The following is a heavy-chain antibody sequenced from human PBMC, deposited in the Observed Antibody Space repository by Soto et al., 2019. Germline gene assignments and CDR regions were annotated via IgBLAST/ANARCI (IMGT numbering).Heavy chain of an antibody. Sequence: GGSQRLSCAASGFTISDHYMSWILQAPGKGLEWLSYISGSNTYTDYADSVKGRFTISRDNAKNSLYLQMNSLRADDTAVYYCARSMKTGKNFDYWGQGTLVTVSS. CDR1: GFTISDHY. CDR3: ARSMKTGKNFDY. D-gene: IGHD7-27*01. CDR2: ISGSNTYT. J-gene: IGHJ4*02. V-gene: IGHV3-11*03.